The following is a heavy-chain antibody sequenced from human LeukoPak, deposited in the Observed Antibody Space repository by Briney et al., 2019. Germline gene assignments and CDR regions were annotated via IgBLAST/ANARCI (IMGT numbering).Heavy chain of an antibody. CDR3: AKQLGYCSDGSCYFPY. J-gene: IGHJ4*02. V-gene: IGHV3-23*01. Sequence: GGSLRLSCAASGFTLNNAWMIWVRQAPGKGLEWVSAISNNGGYTYYADSVQGRFTISRDNSKSTLCLQMNSLRAEDTALYYCAKQLGYCSDGSCYFPYWGQGTLVTVSS. CDR2: ISNNGGYT. D-gene: IGHD2-15*01. CDR1: GFTLNNAW.